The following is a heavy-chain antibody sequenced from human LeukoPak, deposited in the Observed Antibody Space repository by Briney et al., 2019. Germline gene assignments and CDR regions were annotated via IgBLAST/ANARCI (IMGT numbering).Heavy chain of an antibody. V-gene: IGHV3-74*01. J-gene: IGHJ4*02. CDR3: ARDRSGWPSGGFHFDY. CDR1: GFTFSNYW. Sequence: GGSLRLSCAASGFTFSNYWMHWVRQAPGKGLVWVSRINSDGSSTSYADSVKGRFTISRDNAKNALYLQMNSLRAEDTAVYYCARDRSGWPSGGFHFDYWGQGTLVTVSS. D-gene: IGHD6-19*01. CDR2: INSDGSST.